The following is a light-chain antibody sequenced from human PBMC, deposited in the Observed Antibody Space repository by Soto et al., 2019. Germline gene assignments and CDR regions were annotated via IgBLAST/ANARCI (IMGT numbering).Light chain of an antibody. CDR3: QQRGNWPLT. V-gene: IGKV3-11*01. Sequence: ETVLTQSPATLSLSPGETATLSCRASQSIYNYLIWYQQKPGQAPRLLIYDASSRATGVPARFSGSGSGTDFTLTISSLEPEDFAVYYCQQRGNWPLTFGGGTKVEI. CDR1: QSIYNY. J-gene: IGKJ4*01. CDR2: DAS.